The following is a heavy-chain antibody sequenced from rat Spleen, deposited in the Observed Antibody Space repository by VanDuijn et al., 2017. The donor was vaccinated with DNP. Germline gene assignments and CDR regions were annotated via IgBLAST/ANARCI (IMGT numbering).Heavy chain of an antibody. CDR1: GFIFNNYY. V-gene: IGHV5-22*01. CDR3: ARHVDF. J-gene: IGHJ2*01. Sequence: EVQLVESGGGLVQPGRSLKLSCVVSGFIFNNYYMAWVRQAPKKGLEWVATISNEGRRIYYGDSVKGRFTISRDNAKSTLYLQMNSLRSEDTATYYCARHVDFWGQGVMVTVSS. CDR2: ISNEGRRI.